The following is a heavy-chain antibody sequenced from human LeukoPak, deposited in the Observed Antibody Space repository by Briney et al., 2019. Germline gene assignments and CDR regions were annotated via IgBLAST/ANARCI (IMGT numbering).Heavy chain of an antibody. CDR1: GGSISGNY. J-gene: IGHJ4*02. V-gene: IGHV4-59*01. CDR3: ARAVAVAGTFKFDF. Sequence: SETLSLTCTVSGGSISGNYWTWIRQPPGKGLDYIGHVFYTGSTNYSPSLNSRVTISIDTSKSHFSLKLTSVTAADTAVYYCARAVAVAGTFKFDFWGQGTLVTVSS. CDR2: VFYTGST. D-gene: IGHD6-19*01.